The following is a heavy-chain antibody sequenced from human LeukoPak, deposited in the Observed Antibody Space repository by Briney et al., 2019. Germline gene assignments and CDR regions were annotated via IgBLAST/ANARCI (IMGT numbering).Heavy chain of an antibody. V-gene: IGHV3-66*01. J-gene: IGHJ4*02. D-gene: IGHD3-10*01. CDR1: GFTFGDYA. CDR3: ARGLFRFGELTSGDY. CDR2: IYSGGST. Sequence: GGSLRLSCAASGFTFGDYAMSWVRQAPGKGLEWVSVIYSGGSTYYADSVKGRFTISRDNSKNTLYLQMNSLRAEDTAVYYRARGLFRFGELTSGDYWGQGTLVTVSS.